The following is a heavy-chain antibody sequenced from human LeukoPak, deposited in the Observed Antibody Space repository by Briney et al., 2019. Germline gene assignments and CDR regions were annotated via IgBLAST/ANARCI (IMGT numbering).Heavy chain of an antibody. CDR3: AREDHSNYEY. CDR1: GFTFSNYW. J-gene: IGHJ4*02. D-gene: IGHD4-11*01. Sequence: GGSLRLSCAASGFTFSNYWMSWVRQAPGKGLEWVASIKQDGTETHYVDSVKGRFTISKDNAKNSLYLQLNSLRAEDTAVYYCAREDHSNYEYWGQGTLVAVSS. CDR2: IKQDGTET. V-gene: IGHV3-7*03.